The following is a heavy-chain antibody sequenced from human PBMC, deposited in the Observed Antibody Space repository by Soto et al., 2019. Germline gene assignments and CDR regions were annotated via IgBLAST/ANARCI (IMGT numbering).Heavy chain of an antibody. D-gene: IGHD2-15*01. CDR3: AKQNGYGGNTELEN. V-gene: IGHV3-23*01. CDR2: ISGSGGST. Sequence: GGSLRLSCAASRFTFSSYAMSWVRQAPGKGLEWVSAISGSGGSTYYADSVKGRFTISRDNSKNTLYLQMNSLRAEDTAVYYCAKQNGYGGNTELENWGQGTLVTVSS. CDR1: RFTFSSYA. J-gene: IGHJ4*02.